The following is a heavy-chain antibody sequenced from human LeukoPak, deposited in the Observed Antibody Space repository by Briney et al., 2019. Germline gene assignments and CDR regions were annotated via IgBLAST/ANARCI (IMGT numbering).Heavy chain of an antibody. CDR1: GFTFSSYW. D-gene: IGHD1-26*01. CDR3: ARDLGWELPYDAFDI. CDR2: INTDGSST. J-gene: IGHJ3*02. V-gene: IGHV3-74*01. Sequence: GGSLRLSCAASGFTFSSYWMHWVRQAPGKGLVWVSRINTDGSSTSYADSVKGRFTISRDNAKNTLYLQMNSLRAEDTAVYYCARDLGWELPYDAFDIWGQGTMVTVSS.